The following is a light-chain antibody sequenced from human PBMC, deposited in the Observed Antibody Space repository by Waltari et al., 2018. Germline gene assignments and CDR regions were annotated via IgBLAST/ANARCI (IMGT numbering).Light chain of an antibody. CDR2: GVS. J-gene: IGLJ1*01. CDR3: CSYTSSNTYV. CDR1: SSDVGTYNF. Sequence: QSALTQPASVSGSPGQSITIPCPGTSSDVGTYNFVSWYQHPPGKAPKLMISGVSNRPSGVSNRFSGSKSDNTASLTISGLQAEDEADYFCCSYTSSNTYVFGTGTRVTVL. V-gene: IGLV2-14*01.